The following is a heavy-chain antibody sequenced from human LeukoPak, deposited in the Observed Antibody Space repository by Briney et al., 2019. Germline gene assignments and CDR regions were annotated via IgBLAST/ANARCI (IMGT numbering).Heavy chain of an antibody. V-gene: IGHV1-18*01. CDR1: GYTFTNYG. CDR2: ISAYNGNT. J-gene: IGHJ4*02. Sequence: GASVKVSFKASGYTFTNYGINWVRQAPGQGLEWMGWISAYNGNTNYAQKLQGRVTMTTDTSTSTAYMELRSLRSDDTAVYYCARDLDQYSGRFGGFGHDFWGQGTLVTVSS. D-gene: IGHD1-26*01. CDR3: ARDLDQYSGRFGGFGHDF.